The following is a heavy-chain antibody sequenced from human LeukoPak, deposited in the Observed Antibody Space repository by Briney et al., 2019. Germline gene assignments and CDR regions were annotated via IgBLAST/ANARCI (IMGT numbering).Heavy chain of an antibody. CDR2: IYTSGSS. V-gene: IGHV4-4*07. D-gene: IGHD4-23*01. Sequence: SEALSLTCTVSGGSISSYYWTWIRQPAGKGLEWIGRIYTSGSSNYNPSLKSRVTMSVDTSKNQFSLKLSSVTAADTAVYYCARVGYGGDLDYWGQGTLVTVSS. J-gene: IGHJ4*02. CDR3: ARVGYGGDLDY. CDR1: GGSISSYY.